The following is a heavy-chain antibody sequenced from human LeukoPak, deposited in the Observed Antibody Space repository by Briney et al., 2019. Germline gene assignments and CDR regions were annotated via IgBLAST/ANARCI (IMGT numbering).Heavy chain of an antibody. CDR3: ARAVAGTAPFDY. CDR2: IDTSGST. Sequence: SETLSLTCTVSGGSISSGSYYWSWIRQPAGKGLEWIGRIDTSGSTNYNPSLMSRVTISVDTSKNQFSPKLSSVTAADTAVYYCARAVAGTAPFDYWGQGTLVTVSS. J-gene: IGHJ4*02. CDR1: GGSISSGSYY. D-gene: IGHD6-19*01. V-gene: IGHV4-61*02.